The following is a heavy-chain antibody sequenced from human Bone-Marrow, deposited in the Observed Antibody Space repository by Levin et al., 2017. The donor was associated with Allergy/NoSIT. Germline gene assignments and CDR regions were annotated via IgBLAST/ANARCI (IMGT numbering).Heavy chain of an antibody. D-gene: IGHD3-10*01. Sequence: ASVKVSCKASGYTFTSYAINWLRQAPGQGPEWMGWINTNNGNPRYAQGFTGRFVFSLDTSVSTANLQISNLKAEDTAVYYCASDITVRGSKAMDVWGQGTTVTVSS. V-gene: IGHV7-4-1*02. CDR2: INTNNGNP. CDR3: ASDITVRGSKAMDV. CDR1: GYTFTSYA. J-gene: IGHJ6*02.